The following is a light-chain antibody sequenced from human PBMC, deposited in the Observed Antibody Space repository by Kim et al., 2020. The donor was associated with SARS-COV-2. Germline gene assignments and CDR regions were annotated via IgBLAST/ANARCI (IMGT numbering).Light chain of an antibody. CDR1: QSVSSY. J-gene: IGKJ4*02. CDR2: GAS. V-gene: IGKV3-11*01. Sequence: DIVMTQSPATLSLSPGETATLSCRATQSVSSYLAWYQQKPGQAPRLLIYGASVTATAIPARFSGSGSGSNFTLTISSLESEDFAVYYCQQRSNWPPAFGGGTKVDIK. CDR3: QQRSNWPPA.